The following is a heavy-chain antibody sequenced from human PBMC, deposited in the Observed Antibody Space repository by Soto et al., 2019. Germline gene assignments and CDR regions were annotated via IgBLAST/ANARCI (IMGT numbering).Heavy chain of an antibody. CDR1: GFTFSNYA. CDR2: ITPTGVT. CDR3: ARTDKFNSQSSGWANRFDC. Sequence: EMQLLESGGGLVQPGGSLRLFCAASGFTFSNYAMTWVRQAPGEGLEWVSTITPTGVTYYGDTVKSRFTISRDNSKSTLFLQRNSLRAEDTAIYYCARTDKFNSQSSGWANRFDCWGQGTLVTVSS. J-gene: IGHJ4*02. V-gene: IGHV3-23*01. D-gene: IGHD6-19*01.